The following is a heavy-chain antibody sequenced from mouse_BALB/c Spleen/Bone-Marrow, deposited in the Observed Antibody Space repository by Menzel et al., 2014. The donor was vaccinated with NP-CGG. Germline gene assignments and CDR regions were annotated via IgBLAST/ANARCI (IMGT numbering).Heavy chain of an antibody. J-gene: IGHJ1*01. CDR1: GFNIKDTY. Sequence: EVKLVESGAELVKPGASVKLSCTASGFNIKDTYMHWVKRRPEQGLEWIGRIDPANGNTKYDPKFQGKATITADTSSNTAYLQLSSLTSEDTAVYYCARGGTTATWYFDVWGAGTTVTVSS. CDR2: IDPANGNT. CDR3: ARGGTTATWYFDV. V-gene: IGHV14-3*02. D-gene: IGHD1-2*01.